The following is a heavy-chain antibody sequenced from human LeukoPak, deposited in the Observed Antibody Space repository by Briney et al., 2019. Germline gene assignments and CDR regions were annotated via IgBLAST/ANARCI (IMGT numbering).Heavy chain of an antibody. D-gene: IGHD1-26*01. J-gene: IGHJ4*02. Sequence: GGSLRLSCEASGFTFSSYWMSWVRQAPGKGLEWVANIRDDGGEIYYVDSVKGRFSISRDNAKSSLFLQMNSLRAEDAAVYYCARDKPRGSYYGSIFDSWGQGTLVTVSS. V-gene: IGHV3-7*01. CDR1: GFTFSSYW. CDR3: ARDKPRGSYYGSIFDS. CDR2: IRDDGGEI.